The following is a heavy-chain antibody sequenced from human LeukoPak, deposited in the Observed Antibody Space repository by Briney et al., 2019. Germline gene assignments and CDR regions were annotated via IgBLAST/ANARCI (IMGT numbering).Heavy chain of an antibody. CDR2: IYSGGAT. D-gene: IGHD1-26*01. CDR3: ARELH. V-gene: IGHV3-66*02. CDR1: GFTVSSNY. J-gene: IGHJ4*02. Sequence: GGSLRLSCAASGFTVSSNYMTWVRQAPGRGLEWVSVIYSGGATYYADSVTGRFTISRDNSKNTLYLQMNSLGAEDTAVYYCARELHLGQGTLVTVSS.